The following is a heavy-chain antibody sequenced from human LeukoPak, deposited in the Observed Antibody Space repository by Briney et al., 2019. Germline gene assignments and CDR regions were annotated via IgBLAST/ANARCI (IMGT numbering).Heavy chain of an antibody. CDR1: GFTFSSYT. Sequence: GGSLRLSCAASGFTFSSYTMSWVRQAPGKGLEWVSAISGSGGSTYYADSVKGRFTISRDNSKNTLYLQMNSLRAEDTAVYYCASLNEMATISVDYWGQGTLVTVSS. D-gene: IGHD5-24*01. CDR3: ASLNEMATISVDY. CDR2: ISGSGGST. V-gene: IGHV3-23*01. J-gene: IGHJ4*02.